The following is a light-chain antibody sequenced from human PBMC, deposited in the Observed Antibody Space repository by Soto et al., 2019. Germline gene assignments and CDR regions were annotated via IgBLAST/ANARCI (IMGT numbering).Light chain of an antibody. CDR1: QDINNH. J-gene: IGKJ4*01. Sequence: DIQMTQSPSSLSASAGDRVTITCQASQDINNHLNWYQQKAGRAPKLLINDASNLETGVPSRFSGSGSGTDFTLTISGLQPEDIATYHCQQYVNALTFGGGTKVEIK. CDR3: QQYVNALT. CDR2: DAS. V-gene: IGKV1-33*01.